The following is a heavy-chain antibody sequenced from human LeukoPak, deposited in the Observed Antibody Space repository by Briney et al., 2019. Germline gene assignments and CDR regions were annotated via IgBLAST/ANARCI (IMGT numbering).Heavy chain of an antibody. V-gene: IGHV1-69*06. CDR2: IIPIFGSP. CDR3: ARDVPVEMTVSGYFDF. D-gene: IGHD5-24*01. J-gene: IGHJ4*02. CDR1: GDTFSSYA. Sequence: SVKVSCKDSGDTFSSYAISWVRQAPGQGLEGMGGIIPIFGSPNYAQRFQGRVTITADKSTSTAYMELSSLTYEDTAVYYCARDVPVEMTVSGYFDFWGQGTLVTVSS.